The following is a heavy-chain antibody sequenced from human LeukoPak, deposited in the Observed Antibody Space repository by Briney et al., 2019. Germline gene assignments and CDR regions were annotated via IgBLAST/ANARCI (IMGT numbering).Heavy chain of an antibody. CDR3: ARIRTVTTHDAFDI. Sequence: SGPTLVKPTQTLTLTCTFSGFSLSTSGMCVSWIRQPPGKALEWLARIDWDDDKYYTTSLETRLTISKDASKNQVVLTMTNMDPVDTATYYCARIRTVTTHDAFDIWGQGTMVTVSS. CDR2: IDWDDDK. D-gene: IGHD4-17*01. V-gene: IGHV2-70*11. CDR1: GFSLSTSGMC. J-gene: IGHJ3*02.